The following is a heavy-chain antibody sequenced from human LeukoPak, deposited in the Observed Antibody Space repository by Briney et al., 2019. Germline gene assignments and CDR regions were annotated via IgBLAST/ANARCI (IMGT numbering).Heavy chain of an antibody. D-gene: IGHD5-24*01. CDR1: GGTFSSYG. CDR2: IIPIFRIA. Sequence: ASVKVSCKASGGTFSSYGISWVRQAPGQGLEWMGGIIPIFRIANYAQKFQGRVTITADKSTSTAYMELSSLRSEDTAVYYCARDLTRDGYNHDIRYGMDVWGQGTTVTVSS. J-gene: IGHJ6*02. CDR3: ARDLTRDGYNHDIRYGMDV. V-gene: IGHV1-69*10.